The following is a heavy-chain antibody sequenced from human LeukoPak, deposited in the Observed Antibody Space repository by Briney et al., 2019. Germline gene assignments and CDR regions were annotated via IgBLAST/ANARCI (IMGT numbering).Heavy chain of an antibody. J-gene: IGHJ6*02. CDR3: ARSMGRGYYGMDV. D-gene: IGHD5-24*01. CDR2: TNSNSGDA. Sequence: ASVKVSCKASGYTFSSYHMRWVRQAPGQGLEWMGITNSNSGDADYAQRFQGRVTMTRDTSTSTVYMEVRSLTSEDTAVYYCARSMGRGYYGMDVWGQGTTVTVSS. V-gene: IGHV1-46*01. CDR1: GYTFSSYH.